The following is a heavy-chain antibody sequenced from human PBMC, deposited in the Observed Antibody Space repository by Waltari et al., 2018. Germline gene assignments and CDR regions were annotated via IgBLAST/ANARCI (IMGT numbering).Heavy chain of an antibody. J-gene: IGHJ3*02. CDR3: AAAPDYGGNSYYAFDI. CDR1: GFTFTSSA. CDR2: IVVGSGNT. Sequence: QMQLVQSGPEVKKPGTSVKVSCKASGFTFTSSAMQWVRQARGQRLEWIGWIVVGSGNTNYAQKFQERVTITRDMSTSTAYMELSSLRSEDTAVYYCAAAPDYGGNSYYAFDIWGQGTMVTVSS. D-gene: IGHD4-17*01. V-gene: IGHV1-58*02.